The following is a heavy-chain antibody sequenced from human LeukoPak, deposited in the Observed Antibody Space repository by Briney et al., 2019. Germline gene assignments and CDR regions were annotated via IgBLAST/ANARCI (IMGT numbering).Heavy chain of an antibody. CDR2: IYYSGKT. Sequence: SETLSLTCAVSGGSISGDYWSWIRQPPGKGLEWIGYIYYSGKTYYSSSLRSRVTISVDTSKNHFSLKLTSVTAADTAVYYCARLLDNDSSGDPDTFDMWGQGTMVTVSS. J-gene: IGHJ3*02. V-gene: IGHV4-59*13. CDR3: ARLLDNDSSGDPDTFDM. CDR1: GGSISGDY. D-gene: IGHD3-22*01.